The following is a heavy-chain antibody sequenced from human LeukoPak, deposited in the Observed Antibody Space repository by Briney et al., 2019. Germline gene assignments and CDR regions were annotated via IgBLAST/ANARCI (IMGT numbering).Heavy chain of an antibody. Sequence: SETLSLTCTVSGGSISTYYWSWIRQPPGEGLEWIGYIYYTGSTNYNPSLKSRVTISVDTSKNQFSLKLSSVTAADTAVYYCARGSRWTEAYFDYWGQGTLVTVSS. V-gene: IGHV4-59*01. CDR3: ARGSRWTEAYFDY. J-gene: IGHJ4*02. D-gene: IGHD5-24*01. CDR2: IYYTGST. CDR1: GGSISTYY.